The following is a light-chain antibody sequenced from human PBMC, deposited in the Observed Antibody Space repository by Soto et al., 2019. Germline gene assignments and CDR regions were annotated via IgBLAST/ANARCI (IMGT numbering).Light chain of an antibody. V-gene: IGKV1-39*01. CDR1: QSISTY. CDR2: AAS. CDR3: QQSFSFFIT. J-gene: IGKJ5*01. Sequence: IQLTQSPSSLAAFIGGTGTITFLASQSISTYLDWYQQKPGKAPNLLIYAASTLQSGVPSRFSGSGSGTDFTLTISSLHPEDSATYYCQQSFSFFITFGQGTRLEIK.